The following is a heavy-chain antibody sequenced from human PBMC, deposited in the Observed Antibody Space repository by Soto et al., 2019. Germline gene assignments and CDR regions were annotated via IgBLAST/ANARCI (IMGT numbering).Heavy chain of an antibody. CDR3: ARLSGAWFDP. J-gene: IGHJ5*02. D-gene: IGHD6-19*01. CDR2: IYPSGST. Sequence: QVQLQESGPGLVKPSETLSLTCTVSGGSVTSGSYHWGWIRQAPGMGLEWIGYIYPSGSTNYNPPLRSRVTISVDTSKNQFSLSLTSVTAADTAVYYCARLSGAWFDPWGQGTLVTVAS. CDR1: GGSVTSGSYH. V-gene: IGHV4-61*01.